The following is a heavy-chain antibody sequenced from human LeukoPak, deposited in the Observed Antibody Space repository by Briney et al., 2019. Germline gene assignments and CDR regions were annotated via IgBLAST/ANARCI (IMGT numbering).Heavy chain of an antibody. V-gene: IGHV3-7*01. CDR1: GFSLSSYY. Sequence: GGSLRLSCAASGFSLSSYYMSWVRQAPGKGLEWMANVGYDGSQKNYDDSLKGRFTISRDNAKNSVYLQMNSLRAEDTAVYYCAREYFPPGLLTIVFDNWGQGTLVTVSS. D-gene: IGHD3-9*01. J-gene: IGHJ4*02. CDR2: VGYDGSQK. CDR3: AREYFPPGLLTIVFDN.